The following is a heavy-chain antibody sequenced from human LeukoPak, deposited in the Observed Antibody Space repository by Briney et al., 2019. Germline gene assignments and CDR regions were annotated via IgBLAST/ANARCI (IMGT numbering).Heavy chain of an antibody. J-gene: IGHJ4*02. CDR3: ASTAGVLRYFDWFFDY. Sequence: GGSLRLSCAASGFTFSSYSMNWVRQAPGKGPEWVSSISSSSSYIDYADPVKGRFTISRDNAKNSLYLQMNSRRAEDTAVYYCASTAGVLRYFDWFFDYWGQGTLVTVSS. CDR2: ISSSSSYI. CDR1: GFTFSSYS. D-gene: IGHD3-9*01. V-gene: IGHV3-21*01.